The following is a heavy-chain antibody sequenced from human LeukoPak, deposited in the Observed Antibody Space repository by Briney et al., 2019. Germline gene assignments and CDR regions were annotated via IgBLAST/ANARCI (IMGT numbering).Heavy chain of an antibody. J-gene: IGHJ4*02. CDR2: IYTSGRT. V-gene: IGHV4-61*02. CDR3: ARARVIPASFDD. D-gene: IGHD3-16*02. CDR1: GGSITFGSFY. Sequence: SQTLSLTCTVSGGSITFGSFYWTWIRQPAGKRLEWIGRIYTSGRTFYNPSLKSRVTISMDTSMNQFSLRLNSVTAADTAVYYCARARVIPASFDDWGQGALDTVSS.